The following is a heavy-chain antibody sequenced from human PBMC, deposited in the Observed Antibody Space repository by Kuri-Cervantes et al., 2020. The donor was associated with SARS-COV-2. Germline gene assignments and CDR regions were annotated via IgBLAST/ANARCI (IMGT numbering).Heavy chain of an antibody. Sequence: LSLTCAASGFTFSSYAMSWVRQAPGKGLEWVANIKQDGSEKYYVDSVKGRFTISRDNAKNSLYLQMNSLRAEDTAVYYCARGRRIAAAGRSLKYYYYMDVWGKGTTVTVSS. CDR3: ARGRRIAAAGRSLKYYYYMDV. J-gene: IGHJ6*03. D-gene: IGHD6-13*01. CDR1: GFTFSSYA. CDR2: IKQDGSEK. V-gene: IGHV3-7*01.